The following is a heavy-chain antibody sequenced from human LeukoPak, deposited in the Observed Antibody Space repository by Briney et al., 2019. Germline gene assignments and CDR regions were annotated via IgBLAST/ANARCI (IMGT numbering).Heavy chain of an antibody. CDR2: IGISGSPI. CDR3: ARGLGYGGNRRFDY. Sequence: PGGSLRLSCAAFGFTFSDYSMHWVRQAPGKGLEWVSYIGISGSPIYYADSVKGRFTISRDNAKNSLYLQMNSLRAEDTALYYCARGLGYGGNRRFDYWGQGTLVTVSS. V-gene: IGHV3-48*04. CDR1: GFTFSDYS. D-gene: IGHD4-23*01. J-gene: IGHJ4*02.